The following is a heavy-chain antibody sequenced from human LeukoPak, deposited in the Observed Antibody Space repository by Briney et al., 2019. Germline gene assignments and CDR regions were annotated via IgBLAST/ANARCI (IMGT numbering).Heavy chain of an antibody. Sequence: GESLKISCKGSGYRFTSYWIGRVRQMPGKGLEWMGIIFLGDSDTRYSPSFQGQVTISGDKSNSTAYLQWSSLKASDTAMYYCARLQSGGGIDIWGQGTMVTVSS. D-gene: IGHD2-15*01. CDR2: IFLGDSDT. CDR1: GYRFTSYW. CDR3: ARLQSGGGIDI. J-gene: IGHJ3*02. V-gene: IGHV5-51*01.